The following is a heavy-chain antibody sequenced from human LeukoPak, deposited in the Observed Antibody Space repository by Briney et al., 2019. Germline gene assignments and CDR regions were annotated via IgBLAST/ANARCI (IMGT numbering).Heavy chain of an antibody. CDR1: GLTSSGYA. V-gene: IGHV3-30*04. D-gene: IGHD4-17*01. Sequence: GGTLCLTCAVSGLTSSGYARRWVRQAPGKGLEWVGVISYGGSNKYYADSVQGRFTLSRDTSKTTLYLQMNSLRAEDTAVYYWARYYGDYPYYYYGMDVWGQGTTVTVSS. CDR3: ARYYGDYPYYYYGMDV. CDR2: ISYGGSNK. J-gene: IGHJ6*02.